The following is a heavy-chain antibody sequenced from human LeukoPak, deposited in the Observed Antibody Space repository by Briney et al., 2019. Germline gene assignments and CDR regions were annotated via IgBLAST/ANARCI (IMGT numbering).Heavy chain of an antibody. Sequence: GGSLRLSCTASGFNVGDHAMSWVRQAPGKGLEWVGFIRSKTYGGTADYAASVEGRFTISRDDSNNIVYLQMNSLKTEDTALYYCSRGLEGFTAYDDYWGQGTLVTVSS. D-gene: IGHD5-12*01. CDR2: IRSKTYGGTA. V-gene: IGHV3-49*04. CDR3: SRGLEGFTAYDDY. J-gene: IGHJ4*02. CDR1: GFNVGDHA.